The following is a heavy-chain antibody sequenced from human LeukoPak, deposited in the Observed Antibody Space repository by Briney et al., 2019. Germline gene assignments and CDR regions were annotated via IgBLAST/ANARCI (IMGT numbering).Heavy chain of an antibody. CDR3: ARHLPGDDAFDI. V-gene: IGHV4-59*08. J-gene: IGHJ3*02. CDR2: IYYSGST. CDR1: GGSISSYY. Sequence: SETLSLTCTVSGGSISSYYWSWIRQPPGKGLEWIGYIYYSGSTNYDPSLKSRVTISVDTSKNQFSLKLSSVTAADTAVYYCARHLPGDDAFDIWGQGTMVTVSS.